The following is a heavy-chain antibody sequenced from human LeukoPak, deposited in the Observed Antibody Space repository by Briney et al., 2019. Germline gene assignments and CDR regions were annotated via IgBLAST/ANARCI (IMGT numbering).Heavy chain of an antibody. D-gene: IGHD3-3*01. V-gene: IGHV1-2*06. CDR2: INPNSGGT. CDR3: ARDIFRFLEWSDSNWFDP. Sequence: ASVKVSCKVSGYTFTGYYMHWVRQAPGQGLGWMGRINPNSGGTNYAQKFQGRVTTTRDTSISTAYMELSRLRSDDTAVYYCARDIFRFLEWSDSNWFDPWGQGTLVTVSS. J-gene: IGHJ5*02. CDR1: GYTFTGYY.